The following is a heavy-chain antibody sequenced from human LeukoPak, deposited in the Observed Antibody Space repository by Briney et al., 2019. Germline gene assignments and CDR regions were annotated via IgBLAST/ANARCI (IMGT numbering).Heavy chain of an antibody. CDR3: ARDYTSSSYYYYFDY. V-gene: IGHV3-48*02. CDR1: GFTFSSYT. Sequence: GGSLRLSCAASGFTFSSYTMNWVRQAPGKGLEWVSYISSRSSTIYYADSVKGRFTISRDNAKNSLYLQMKSLRDEDTAVYYCARDYTSSSYYYYFDYWGQGTLVTVSS. J-gene: IGHJ4*02. CDR2: ISSRSSTI. D-gene: IGHD6-13*01.